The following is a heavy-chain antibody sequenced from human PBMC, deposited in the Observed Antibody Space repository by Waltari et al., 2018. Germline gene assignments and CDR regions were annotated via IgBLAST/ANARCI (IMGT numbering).Heavy chain of an antibody. CDR2: INPDGGST. V-gene: IGHV1-46*03. Sequence: QVQLVQSGAEVKKPGASVKVSFKASGYPFTTYYMHWVRQAPGQGLEWVGIINPDGGSTSYAQKFQDRLTMTRDTSTSTVYMQLTSLTSEDTAVYYCASQRAGSGWLSIDYWGQGTLVTVSS. J-gene: IGHJ4*02. D-gene: IGHD6-19*01. CDR1: GYPFTTYY. CDR3: ASQRAGSGWLSIDY.